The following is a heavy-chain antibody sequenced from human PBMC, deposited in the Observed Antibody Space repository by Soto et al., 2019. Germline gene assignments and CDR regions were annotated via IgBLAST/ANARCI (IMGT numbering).Heavy chain of an antibody. CDR1: GDSINNYY. Sequence: QVQLQESGPGLVRPSETLSLTCTVSGDSINNYYWNWIRQPPGKGLEWIVYVSYIGSTNYNPSLKSRVTISVDTSKSQFSLKLSSVTAADTAVYYCARGYCSGSTCYLYYFEYWGQGTLVTVS. CDR2: VSYIGST. CDR3: ARGYCSGSTCYLYYFEY. V-gene: IGHV4-59*01. J-gene: IGHJ4*02. D-gene: IGHD2-15*01.